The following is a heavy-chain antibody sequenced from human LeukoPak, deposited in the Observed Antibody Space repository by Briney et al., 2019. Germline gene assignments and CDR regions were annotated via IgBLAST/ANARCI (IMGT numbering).Heavy chain of an antibody. V-gene: IGHV1-18*01. CDR1: GGTFSSYG. J-gene: IGHJ4*02. CDR2: ISAYNGNT. Sequence: ASVKVSCKASGGTFSSYGISWVRQAPGQGLEWMGWISAYNGNTNYAQKLQGRVTMTTDTSTSTAYMELRSLRSDDTAVYYCARDLRRDTSGWNSQAVLDYWGQGTLVTVSS. CDR3: ARDLRRDTSGWNSQAVLDY. D-gene: IGHD6-19*01.